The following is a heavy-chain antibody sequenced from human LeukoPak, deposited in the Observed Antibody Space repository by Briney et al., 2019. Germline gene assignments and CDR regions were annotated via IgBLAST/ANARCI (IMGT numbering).Heavy chain of an antibody. CDR1: GESFGGYY. CDR3: ARGRRADCSSTSCYSAEGIDY. J-gene: IGHJ4*02. D-gene: IGHD2-2*01. V-gene: IGHV4-34*01. CDR2: INHFGTS. Sequence: SETLSLTCAVSGESFGGYYWTWIRQPPGKGLEWIGEINHFGTSNYNASLKSRVTLSVDTSKRQFSLQLTSLTVADTAVYYCARGRRADCSSTSCYSAEGIDYWGQGTLVTVSS.